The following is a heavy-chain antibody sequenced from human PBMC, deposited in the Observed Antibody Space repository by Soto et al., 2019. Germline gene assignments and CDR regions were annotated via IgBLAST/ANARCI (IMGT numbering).Heavy chain of an antibody. D-gene: IGHD6-6*01. CDR3: ARGHYSSSARPSYYYGMDV. V-gene: IGHV1-2*04. CDR2: INPNSGGT. J-gene: IGHJ6*02. CDR1: GYTFTGYY. Sequence: QVQLVQSGAEVKKPGASVKVSCKASGYTFTGYYMHWVRQAPGQGLEWMGWINPNSGGTNYAQKFQGWVTMTRDTSISTAAMELSRLRSDDTAVYYCARGHYSSSARPSYYYGMDVWGQGTTVTVSS.